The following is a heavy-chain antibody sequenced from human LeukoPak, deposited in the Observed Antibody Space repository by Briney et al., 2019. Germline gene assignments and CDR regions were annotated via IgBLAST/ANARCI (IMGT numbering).Heavy chain of an antibody. CDR1: GGSISSYY. CDR2: IYYSGST. D-gene: IGHD3-22*01. V-gene: IGHV4-39*07. CDR3: AKDHPPWAYYYDSSGYDGDY. Sequence: SETLSLTCTVSGGSISSYYWHWIRQPPGKGLEWIGSIYYSGSTYYDPSLKSRVTISVDTSKNQFSLKLSSVTAADTAVYYCAKDHPPWAYYYDSSGYDGDYWGQGTLVTVSS. J-gene: IGHJ4*02.